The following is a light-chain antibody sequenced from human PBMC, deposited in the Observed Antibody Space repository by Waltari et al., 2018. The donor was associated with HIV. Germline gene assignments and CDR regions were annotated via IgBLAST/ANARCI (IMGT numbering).Light chain of an antibody. Sequence: QSVLTQPPSASGTPGQRVPISCSGSRSNIGSNYVYWYQQLPGTAPKLLIYRSNQRPSGVPGRFSGSKSGTSASLAISGLRSEDEADYYCAAWDDSLSGHVVFGGGTKLTVL. J-gene: IGLJ2*01. CDR3: AAWDDSLSGHVV. V-gene: IGLV1-47*01. CDR2: RSN. CDR1: RSNIGSNY.